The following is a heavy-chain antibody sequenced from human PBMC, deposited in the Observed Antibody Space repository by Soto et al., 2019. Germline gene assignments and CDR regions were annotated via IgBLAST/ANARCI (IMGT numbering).Heavy chain of an antibody. D-gene: IGHD3-9*01. J-gene: IGHJ4*02. V-gene: IGHV4-31*03. CDR3: ARLHLIDWSTGGGGGS. Sequence: QVQLQESGPGLVKPSQTLSLTCTVSGGSISSGGYYWSWIRQHPGKGLEWIGYIYYSGSTYYNPSLKSRVTISVDTSKNQFSLKLSSVTAADTAVYYCARLHLIDWSTGGGGGSWGQGTLVTVSS. CDR2: IYYSGST. CDR1: GGSISSGGYY.